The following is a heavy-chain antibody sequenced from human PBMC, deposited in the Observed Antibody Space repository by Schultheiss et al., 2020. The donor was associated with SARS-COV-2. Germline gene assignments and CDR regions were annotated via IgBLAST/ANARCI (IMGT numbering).Heavy chain of an antibody. V-gene: IGHV4-61*05. CDR1: GGSISSSSYY. D-gene: IGHD3-16*01. CDR3: ARLGGY. CDR2: IYYSGST. Sequence: SETLSLTCTVSGGSISSSSYYWSWIRQPPGKGLEWIGYIYYSGSTNYNPSLKSRVTISVDTSKNQFSLKLSSVTAADTAVYYCARLGGYWGQGTLVTVSS. J-gene: IGHJ4*02.